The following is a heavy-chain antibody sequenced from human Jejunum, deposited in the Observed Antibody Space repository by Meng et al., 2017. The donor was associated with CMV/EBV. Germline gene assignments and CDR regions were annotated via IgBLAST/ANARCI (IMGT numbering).Heavy chain of an antibody. Sequence: SEYTVTSYYIHWVRQAPGRGLEWMGTINPSGGGTSHAQKFQGRVTMTRDTSKSTVYMELSSLRSDDTAMYYCARGLCTGDRCPLDSWGQGTLVTVSS. CDR2: INPSGGGT. D-gene: IGHD2-8*02. J-gene: IGHJ5*02. CDR1: EYTVTSYY. V-gene: IGHV1-46*01. CDR3: ARGLCTGDRCPLDS.